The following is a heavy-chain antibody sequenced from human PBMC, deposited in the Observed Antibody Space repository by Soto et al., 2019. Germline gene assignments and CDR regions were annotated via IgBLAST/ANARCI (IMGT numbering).Heavy chain of an antibody. V-gene: IGHV3-30-3*01. Sequence: QVQLVESGGGVVQPGRSLRLSCAASGFTFSSYAMHWVRQAPGKGLEWVAVISYDGSNKYYADSAKGRFTISRDNSKNTLYLQMNSLRAEDTAVYYCARPSTTVNYYYYGMDVWGQGTTVTVSS. D-gene: IGHD4-4*01. CDR3: ARPSTTVNYYYYGMDV. CDR1: GFTFSSYA. J-gene: IGHJ6*02. CDR2: ISYDGSNK.